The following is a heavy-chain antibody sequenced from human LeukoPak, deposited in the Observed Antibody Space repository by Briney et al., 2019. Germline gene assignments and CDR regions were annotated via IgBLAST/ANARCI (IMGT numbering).Heavy chain of an antibody. Sequence: PSETLSLTCTVSGGSISSSSYYWSWIRQPPGKGLEWIGYNYYTGNYNYNPSLESRLTISVDTSRNQFSLRLSSVTAADTAVYFCARLDGESYYFDYWGQGTLVSVSS. CDR1: GGSISSSSYY. D-gene: IGHD3-10*01. CDR3: ARLDGESYYFDY. J-gene: IGHJ4*02. V-gene: IGHV4-61*01. CDR2: NYYTGNY.